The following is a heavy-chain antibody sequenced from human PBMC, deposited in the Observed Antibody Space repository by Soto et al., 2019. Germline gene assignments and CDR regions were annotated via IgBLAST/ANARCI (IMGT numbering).Heavy chain of an antibody. J-gene: IGHJ4*02. Sequence: GGSLRLSCAASGFTFSSYGMHWVRQAPGKGLEWVAVIWYDGSNKYYADSVKGRFTISRDNSKNTLYLQMNSLRAEDTAVYYCARAPVVVAATSYFDYWGQGILVTVSS. D-gene: IGHD2-15*01. CDR3: ARAPVVVAATSYFDY. CDR2: IWYDGSNK. V-gene: IGHV3-33*01. CDR1: GFTFSSYG.